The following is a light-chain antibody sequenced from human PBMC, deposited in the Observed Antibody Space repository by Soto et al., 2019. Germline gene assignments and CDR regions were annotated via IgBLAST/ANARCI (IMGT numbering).Light chain of an antibody. V-gene: IGKV3D-15*01. CDR1: QSVTSN. CDR2: GAS. J-gene: IGKJ4*01. CDR3: QPYNNWPLT. Sequence: PGTLSLSPGERSTLSCGASQSVTSNYLAWYQQKPGQAPRLLIFGASIRVTGIPDRFSGSRSGAEFTLTINSLQSEDFAVYYCQPYNNWPLTFGGGTKVDIK.